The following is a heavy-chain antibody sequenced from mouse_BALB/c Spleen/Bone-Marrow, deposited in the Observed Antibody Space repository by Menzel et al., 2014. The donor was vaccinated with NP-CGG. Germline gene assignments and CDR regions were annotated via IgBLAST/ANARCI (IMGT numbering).Heavy chain of an antibody. V-gene: IGHV1-4*01. CDR3: ARRDDGYVFFDY. CDR1: GYTFTTYT. D-gene: IGHD2-3*01. J-gene: IGHJ2*01. Sequence: QVQLQQSGAELARPGASVKMSCRASGYTFTTYTIHWVRQRPGQGLEWIGYINPSSGYTNYIQKFKDKATLTADKSSSTACMQLSSLTSEDSAVYYCARRDDGYVFFDYWGQGTTLTVSS. CDR2: INPSSGYT.